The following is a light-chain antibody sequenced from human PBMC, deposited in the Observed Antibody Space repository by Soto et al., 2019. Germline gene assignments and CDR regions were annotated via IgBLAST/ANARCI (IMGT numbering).Light chain of an antibody. CDR3: QQYGSSTWT. V-gene: IGKV3-20*01. CDR2: AAS. CDR1: QSVTSSY. J-gene: IGKJ1*01. Sequence: EIVLTQSPGTLSLSPGERATLSCRASQSVTSSYLDWYQQKPGQAPRLLIYAASNRATGIPDRFSGSGSGTDFTLTISRLEPEDFAVYYCQQYGSSTWTFGQGTKVEIK.